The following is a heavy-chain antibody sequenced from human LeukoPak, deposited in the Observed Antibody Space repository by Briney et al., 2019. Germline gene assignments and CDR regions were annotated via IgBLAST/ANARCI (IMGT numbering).Heavy chain of an antibody. V-gene: IGHV4-59*01. Sequence: PSETLSLTCTVSGASISCYYWSWIRQPPGKGLEWIGYIYYSGTTKYNPSLKSRVTISVDTSKNQFSLNLSSVTAADTAVYYCATGKPQRYSSGWYVKWLDPWGQGTLVTVSS. CDR1: GASISCYY. CDR2: IYYSGTT. J-gene: IGHJ5*02. D-gene: IGHD6-19*01. CDR3: ATGKPQRYSSGWYVKWLDP.